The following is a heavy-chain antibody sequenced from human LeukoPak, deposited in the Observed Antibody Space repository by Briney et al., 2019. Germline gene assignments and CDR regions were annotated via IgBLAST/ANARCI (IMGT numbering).Heavy chain of an antibody. Sequence: SETPSLTCTVSGGSISIISSSTYYWGWIRQAPGKGLEWIGSLYYGENSHYNPSLKSRVTMSVDTSKNQFSLKLSSVTAADTAMYYCAREGRQDYVYFDHWGQGSLVTVSS. J-gene: IGHJ4*02. CDR3: AREGRQDYVYFDH. CDR2: LYYGENS. D-gene: IGHD4-17*01. V-gene: IGHV4-39*07. CDR1: GGSISIISSSTYY.